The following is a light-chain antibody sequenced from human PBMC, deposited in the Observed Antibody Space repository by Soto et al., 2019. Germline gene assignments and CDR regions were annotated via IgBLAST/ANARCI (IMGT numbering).Light chain of an antibody. J-gene: IGKJ4*01. CDR1: QSVGSY. Sequence: EIVLTQSPATLSLSPGERATLSCRASQSVGSYLAWYQQKPGQAPRLLIYDAFNRATGLPARFSGSGSGTDFTLTISSLEPEDFAVYYCQQRSNWPPVTFGGGTKVEIK. CDR2: DAF. V-gene: IGKV3-11*01. CDR3: QQRSNWPPVT.